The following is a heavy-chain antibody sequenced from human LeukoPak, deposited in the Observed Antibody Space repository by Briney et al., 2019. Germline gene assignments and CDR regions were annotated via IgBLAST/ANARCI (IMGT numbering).Heavy chain of an antibody. V-gene: IGHV3-48*03. CDR2: ISSSGSTI. CDR3: ARGSWYFDL. Sequence: GRSLRLSCAASGFTFSSYAMHWVRQAPGKGLEWVSYISSSGSTIYYAASVKGRFTISRDNAKNSLYLQMNSLRAEDTAVYYCARGSWYFDLWGRGTLVTVSS. J-gene: IGHJ2*01. CDR1: GFTFSSYA.